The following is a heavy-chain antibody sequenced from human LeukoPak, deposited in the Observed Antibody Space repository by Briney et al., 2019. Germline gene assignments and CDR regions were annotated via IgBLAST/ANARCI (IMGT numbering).Heavy chain of an antibody. CDR3: ARLGDYGDYFDY. CDR2: IIPIFGTA. V-gene: IGHV1-69*06. D-gene: IGHD4-17*01. Sequence: GASVKVSCKASGGTFSSYAISWVRQAPGQGLEWMGGIIPIFGTANYAQKFQGRVTITADKSTSTAYMELSSLRSEDTAVYYCARLGDYGDYFDYWGQGTLVTVSS. J-gene: IGHJ4*02. CDR1: GGTFSSYA.